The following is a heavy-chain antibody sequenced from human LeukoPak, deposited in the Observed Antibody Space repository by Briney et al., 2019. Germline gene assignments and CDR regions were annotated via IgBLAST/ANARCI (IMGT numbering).Heavy chain of an antibody. J-gene: IGHJ4*02. V-gene: IGHV3-53*01. CDR2: IYSGGST. CDR1: GFTFNSYS. Sequence: GGSLRLSCVASGFTFNSYSMNWVRQAPGKGLEWVSVIYSGGSTYHADSVKGRFTISRDESKNTVYLQMNTLRAEDTAIYYCVRAHYDDLLEYWGQGTLVTVSS. CDR3: VRAHYDDLLEY. D-gene: IGHD4-17*01.